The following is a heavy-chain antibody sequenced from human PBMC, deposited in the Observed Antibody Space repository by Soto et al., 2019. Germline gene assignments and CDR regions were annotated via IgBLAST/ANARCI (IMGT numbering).Heavy chain of an antibody. Sequence: QVQLVQSGAEVKKPGASVKVSCKASGYTFTSYGITWVRQAPGQGLEWMGWISTYNGNTNYEQKLQGRVTMTTDISTSTAYMELRSLRSDDTAVYYCARSLGYSSSDWFDPWGQGTLVTVSS. CDR3: ARSLGYSSSDWFDP. V-gene: IGHV1-18*01. CDR2: ISTYNGNT. CDR1: GYTFTSYG. J-gene: IGHJ5*02. D-gene: IGHD6-6*01.